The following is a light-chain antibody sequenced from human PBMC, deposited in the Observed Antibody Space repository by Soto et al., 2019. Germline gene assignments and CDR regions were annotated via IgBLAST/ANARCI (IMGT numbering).Light chain of an antibody. J-gene: IGLJ2*01. V-gene: IGLV1-47*01. Sequence: QLVLTQPPSASGTPGQRVTISCSGSSSNIGSNYVYWYQQLPGTAPKLLIYRNNQRPSGVPDRFSGSKSVTSASLAISGLRSEDEADYYCAAWDDSLSGVVFGGGTKVTVL. CDR2: RNN. CDR1: SSNIGSNY. CDR3: AAWDDSLSGVV.